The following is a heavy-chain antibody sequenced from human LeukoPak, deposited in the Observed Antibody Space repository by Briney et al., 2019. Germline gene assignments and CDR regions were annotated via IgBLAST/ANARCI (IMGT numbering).Heavy chain of an antibody. CDR3: ARLGQQRPFDP. V-gene: IGHV4-34*01. CDR1: GGSFSGYY. Sequence: PSETLSLTCAVYGGSFSGYYWSWIRQPPGKGLEWIGEINHSGSTNYNPSLKSRVTISVDTSKNQFSLKLSSATAADTAVYYCARLGQQRPFDPWGQGTLVTVSS. D-gene: IGHD6-13*01. CDR2: INHSGST. J-gene: IGHJ5*02.